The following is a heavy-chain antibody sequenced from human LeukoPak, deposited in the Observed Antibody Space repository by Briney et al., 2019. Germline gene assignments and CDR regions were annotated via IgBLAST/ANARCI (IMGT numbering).Heavy chain of an antibody. Sequence: GESLKISCKGSGYTFTNYWIGWVRQMPGKGLEWMGIIYPGDSDTRYSPSFQGQVTISADKSISTAYLQWSSLKASDTAMYYCARCSGGSCLRFDPWGQGTLVTVSS. CDR3: ARCSGGSCLRFDP. CDR1: GYTFTNYW. V-gene: IGHV5-51*01. J-gene: IGHJ5*02. CDR2: IYPGDSDT. D-gene: IGHD2-15*01.